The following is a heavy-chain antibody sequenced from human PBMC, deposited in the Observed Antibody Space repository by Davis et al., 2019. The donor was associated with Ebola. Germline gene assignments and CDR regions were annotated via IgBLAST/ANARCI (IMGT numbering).Heavy chain of an antibody. CDR3: ARDNTRRFDF. Sequence: GGSLRLSCAASGFTFSSHWMTWVRHSPGKRLEWVACINRDGSEKRYVDSVKGRFTISRDNAKNSLYLQMNSLKAEDTAVYYCARDNTRRFDFWGQGTLVTVSS. V-gene: IGHV3-7*01. D-gene: IGHD6-6*01. CDR1: GFTFSSHW. J-gene: IGHJ4*02. CDR2: INRDGSEK.